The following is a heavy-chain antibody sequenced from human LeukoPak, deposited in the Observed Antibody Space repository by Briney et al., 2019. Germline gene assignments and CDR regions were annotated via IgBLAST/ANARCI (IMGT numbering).Heavy chain of an antibody. J-gene: IGHJ4*02. Sequence: GGSLRLSCAASGFTFSSYAMSWVRQAPGKGLEWVSAISGSGGSTYYADSVEGRFTISRDNSKNTLYLQMNSLRAEDTAVYYCAKGGKWDVTPFDYWGQGTLVTVSS. D-gene: IGHD1-26*01. CDR2: ISGSGGST. CDR1: GFTFSSYA. V-gene: IGHV3-23*01. CDR3: AKGGKWDVTPFDY.